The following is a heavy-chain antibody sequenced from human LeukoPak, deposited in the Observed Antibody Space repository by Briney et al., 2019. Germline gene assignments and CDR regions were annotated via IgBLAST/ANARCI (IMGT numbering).Heavy chain of an antibody. CDR1: GFDITDNY. D-gene: IGHD3-16*01. CDR2: IYSGGST. J-gene: IGHJ5*02. V-gene: IGHV3-66*01. CDR3: AREFGGWFDA. Sequence: GGSLRLSCAASGFDITDNYMTWVRQAPGRGLERVSVIYSGGSTYYADSVKGRFTISRDDSNNTLFLQMNSLRAEDTAVYFCAREFGGWFDAWGQGTLVIVSS.